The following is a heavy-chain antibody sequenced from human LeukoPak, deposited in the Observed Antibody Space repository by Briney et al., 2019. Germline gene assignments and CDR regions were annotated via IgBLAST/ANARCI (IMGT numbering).Heavy chain of an antibody. J-gene: IGHJ5*02. D-gene: IGHD1-20*01. CDR3: ARSITAKTNWFDP. CDR1: GFTFSTYW. Sequence: PGGSLRLSCAGSGFTFSTYWMSWVSQAPGAGLEWVANINQAGSEKYYVDSVKGRFTISRANAKNSLSLQMNSLRAEDTAVYYCARSITAKTNWFDPWGQGTLVTVSS. V-gene: IGHV3-7*03. CDR2: INQAGSEK.